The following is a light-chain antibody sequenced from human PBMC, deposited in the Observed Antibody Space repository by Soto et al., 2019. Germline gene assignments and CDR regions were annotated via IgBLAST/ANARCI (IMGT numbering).Light chain of an antibody. J-gene: IGKJ4*01. CDR2: DAS. V-gene: IGKV3-20*01. CDR3: QHYGDSAP. Sequence: EIVLTQSPGTLSLSPGERAALSCRASQSVSNNFLAWYQQKPGQAPRLLIYDASVMLTGIPDRFRGSGSGTDFTLTISRLELEDFAVYYCQHYGDSAPFGGGTKVEIK. CDR1: QSVSNNF.